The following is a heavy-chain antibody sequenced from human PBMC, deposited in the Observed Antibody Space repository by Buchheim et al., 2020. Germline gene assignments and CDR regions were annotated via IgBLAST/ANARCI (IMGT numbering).Heavy chain of an antibody. J-gene: IGHJ5*02. V-gene: IGHV4-30-4*07. CDR2: IYYSGST. Sequence: QVQLQESGPGLVKPSQTLSLTCAVSGGSISSGGYSWSWIRQPPGKGLEWIGYIYYSGSTYYNPSLKSRVTISVDTSKNQFALKLSSVTAADTAVYYCARGDYVWGSYRYTGWFDPWGQGT. CDR3: ARGDYVWGSYRYTGWFDP. D-gene: IGHD3-16*02. CDR1: GGSISSGGYS.